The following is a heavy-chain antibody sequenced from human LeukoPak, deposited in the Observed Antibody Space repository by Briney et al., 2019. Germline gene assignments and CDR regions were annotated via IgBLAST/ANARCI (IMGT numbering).Heavy chain of an antibody. Sequence: GGSLRLSCGASGFIFRSSWMSWVREAPGKGVEWVAKIKEDGSEKSYVDSVKGRFTISRDNSRNTLYLQMNSLTAEDTAVFYCAKNGVILAPGVYWYMDVWGRGTTVTVSS. CDR2: IKEDGSEK. D-gene: IGHD3-16*02. CDR3: AKNGVILAPGVYWYMDV. CDR1: GFIFRSSW. V-gene: IGHV3-7*01. J-gene: IGHJ6*03.